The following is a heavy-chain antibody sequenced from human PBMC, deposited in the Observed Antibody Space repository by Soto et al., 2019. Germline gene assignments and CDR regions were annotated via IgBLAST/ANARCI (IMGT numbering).Heavy chain of an antibody. D-gene: IGHD4-17*01. CDR2: IYSGGST. CDR3: AREFRPPYGVRYFDC. Sequence: GGALRLSCAASGFTVSSNYMSWVRRAPGKGQEWVSVIYSGGSTYFADSVKGRVTISRHNSKNTLYLLMNSLRAEDTAVYYCAREFRPPYGVRYFDCWRQGMLVTVSS. V-gene: IGHV3-53*04. J-gene: IGHJ4*02. CDR1: GFTVSSNY.